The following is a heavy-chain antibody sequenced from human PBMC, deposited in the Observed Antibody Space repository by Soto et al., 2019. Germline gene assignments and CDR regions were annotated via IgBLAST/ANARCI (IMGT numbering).Heavy chain of an antibody. D-gene: IGHD2-2*01. Sequence: SETLSLTCTVSGGSISSSSYYWGWIRQPPGKGLEWIGSIYYSGSTYYNPSLKSRVTISVDTSKNQFSLKLSSVTAADTAVYYCARRAGEYCSSTSCYPDYYYYYMDVWGKGTTVTVSS. J-gene: IGHJ6*03. CDR2: IYYSGST. CDR1: GGSISSSSYY. V-gene: IGHV4-39*01. CDR3: ARRAGEYCSSTSCYPDYYYYYMDV.